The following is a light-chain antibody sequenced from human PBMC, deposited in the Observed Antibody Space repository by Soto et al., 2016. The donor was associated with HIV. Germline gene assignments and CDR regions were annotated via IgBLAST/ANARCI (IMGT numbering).Light chain of an antibody. V-gene: IGLV3-21*03. CDR1: NIGGKS. CDR2: DDS. J-gene: IGLJ2*01. Sequence: SYELTQPAAVAVAPGKTATITCGGNNIGGKSVHWYQQKAGQAPVLVVYDDSDRPSGIPERFSGSNSGNTATLTISRVEAGDEADYYCQVWDSSSDHPVFGGGTKLTVL. CDR3: QVWDSSSDHPV.